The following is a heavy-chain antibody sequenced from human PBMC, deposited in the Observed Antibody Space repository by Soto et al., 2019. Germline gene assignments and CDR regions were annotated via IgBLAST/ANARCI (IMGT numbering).Heavy chain of an antibody. CDR1: GYTFSNYG. D-gene: IGHD3-10*01. V-gene: IGHV1-3*01. CDR2: INAGNGNT. CDR3: VSCPQNCITSSPCCLFFDY. Sequence: ASVKVSRKASGYTFSNYGIHWVRQAPGQRPERMGLINAGNGNTKYSQKFQGRVTLTRDTSASTAYMELSSLRSEDTAVYYCVSCPQNCITSSPCCLFFDYWGQGTLVTVSS. J-gene: IGHJ4*02.